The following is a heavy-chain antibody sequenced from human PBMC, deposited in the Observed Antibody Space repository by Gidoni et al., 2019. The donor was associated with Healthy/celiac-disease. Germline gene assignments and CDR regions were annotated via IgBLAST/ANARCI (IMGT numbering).Heavy chain of an antibody. CDR1: GFTFSSYA. D-gene: IGHD1-26*01. V-gene: IGHV3-23*01. CDR3: AKEARDGGSYSGPTGSFDY. Sequence: EVQLLESGGGLVQPGGSLRLSCAASGFTFSSYALSWVRQAPGKGLEWVSAISGSGGSTYHADSVKGRFTISRDNSKNTLYLQMNSLRAEDTAVYYCAKEARDGGSYSGPTGSFDYWGQGTLVTVSS. J-gene: IGHJ4*02. CDR2: ISGSGGST.